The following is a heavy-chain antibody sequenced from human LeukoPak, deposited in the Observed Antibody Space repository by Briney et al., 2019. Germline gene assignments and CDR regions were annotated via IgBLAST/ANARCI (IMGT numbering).Heavy chain of an antibody. CDR2: ISSSDSHI. D-gene: IGHD1-14*01. CDR3: ARDQTGH. J-gene: IGHJ4*02. Sequence: GGSLRLSCAASGFTFSSYSMNWVRQAPGKGLEWVSSISSSDSHIYYADSLKGRFTISRDNAKNSLYLQMNSLRAEDTAVYYCARDQTGHWGQGTLVTVSS. CDR1: GFTFSSYS. V-gene: IGHV3-21*01.